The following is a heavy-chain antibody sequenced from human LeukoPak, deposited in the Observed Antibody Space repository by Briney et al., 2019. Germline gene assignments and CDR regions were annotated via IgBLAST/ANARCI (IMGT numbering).Heavy chain of an antibody. Sequence: GESLRLSCVASGFAFPTYAMMWVRQVPGKGLEWVSSIRVSDGARFYADSVKGRFTMSRDNPKNTLFLQMNSLRPEDTAVYNCAKDSMVVSGVFDSWGQGTLVTVSS. CDR1: GFAFPTYA. CDR2: IRVSDGAR. J-gene: IGHJ4*02. V-gene: IGHV3-23*01. CDR3: AKDSMVVSGVFDS. D-gene: IGHD2-15*01.